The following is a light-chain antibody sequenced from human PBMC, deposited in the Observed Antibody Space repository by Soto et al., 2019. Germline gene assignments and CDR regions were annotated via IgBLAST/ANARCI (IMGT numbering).Light chain of an antibody. CDR2: DAS. V-gene: IGKV3-11*01. CDR1: QSVSSY. Sequence: EIVLTQSPATLPLSPGERATLSCRASQSVSSYLAWYQQKPGQAPRLLIYDASHRATGIPARFSVSGSGTDFTLTISNLEPEDFAVYYCQPRSHSPTFGGGTKVEIK. CDR3: QPRSHSPT. J-gene: IGKJ4*01.